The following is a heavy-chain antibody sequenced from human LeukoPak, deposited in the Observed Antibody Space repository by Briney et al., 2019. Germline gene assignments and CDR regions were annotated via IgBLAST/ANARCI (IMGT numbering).Heavy chain of an antibody. Sequence: PGGSLRLSCAASGFTFSSYWMSWVRQAPGKGLEWVANIKQDGSEKYYVDSVKGRFTISRDNAKNSLYLQMNSLRAEDTAVYYCAGNGDPHPYYYYGMDVWGQGTTVTVSS. CDR1: GFTFSSYW. V-gene: IGHV3-7*01. CDR3: AGNGDPHPYYYYGMDV. CDR2: IKQDGSEK. D-gene: IGHD4-17*01. J-gene: IGHJ6*02.